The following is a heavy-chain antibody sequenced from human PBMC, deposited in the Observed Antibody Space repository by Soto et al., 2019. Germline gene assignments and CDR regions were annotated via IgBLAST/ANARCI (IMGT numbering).Heavy chain of an antibody. D-gene: IGHD2-21*02. Sequence: QEQLVASGGGVVLPGGSLRLSCAASDFSFSDYAMYWFRQAPGKGLAWVALLSYDGSNKYYDDSVKGRFTISRDNTKNTVFLQMDSLRADETALYYCARDGAPYYSGDRFLGKDYFDLWGQGILVTVSS. J-gene: IGHJ4*02. CDR2: LSYDGSNK. V-gene: IGHV3-30-3*01. CDR3: ARDGAPYYSGDRFLGKDYFDL. CDR1: DFSFSDYA.